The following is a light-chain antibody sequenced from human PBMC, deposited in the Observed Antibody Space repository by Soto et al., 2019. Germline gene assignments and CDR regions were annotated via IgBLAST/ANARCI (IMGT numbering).Light chain of an antibody. CDR1: QSINGW. CDR2: KAS. V-gene: IGKV1-5*03. CDR3: HQYHNFPRT. Sequence: DIQLTQSPSPLSASLGDRVTITCRASQSINGWLAWYQQEKGQAPNXLIYKASTLESGVPSRFSGSGYGTEFNLTVSSLQPDDFATYYCHQYHNFPRTFGQGTKVDIK. J-gene: IGKJ1*01.